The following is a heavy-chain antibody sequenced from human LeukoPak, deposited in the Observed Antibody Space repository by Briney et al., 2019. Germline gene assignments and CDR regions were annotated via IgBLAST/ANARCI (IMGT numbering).Heavy chain of an antibody. V-gene: IGHV3-23*01. D-gene: IGHD3-10*01. J-gene: IGHJ6*03. CDR1: GFTFSSYA. CDR2: ISGSGGST. CDR3: ANSKGLWFRELLSRTRYYYMDV. Sequence: GGSLRLSCAASGFTFSSYAMSWVRQARGKGLEWVSSISGSGGSTYYADSVKGRFTISIDNSKKTLYLQINCLIAEDTAVYYCANSKGLWFRELLSRTRYYYMDVWGKGTTVTVSS.